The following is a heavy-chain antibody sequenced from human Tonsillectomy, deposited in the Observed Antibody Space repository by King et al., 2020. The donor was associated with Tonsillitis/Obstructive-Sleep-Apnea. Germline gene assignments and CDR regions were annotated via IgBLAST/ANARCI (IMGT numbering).Heavy chain of an antibody. V-gene: IGHV3-15*01. CDR2: IKSKTDGGTT. D-gene: IGHD3-3*01. CDR1: GFTFSNAW. Sequence: VQLVESGGGLVKPGGSLRLSCAASGFTFSNAWMSWVCQAPGKGLEWVGRIKSKTDGGTTDYAAPVKGRFTISRDDSKNTLYLQMNSLKTEDTAVYYCTTAPGITIFGVVIDYWGQGTLVTVSS. J-gene: IGHJ4*02. CDR3: TTAPGITIFGVVIDY.